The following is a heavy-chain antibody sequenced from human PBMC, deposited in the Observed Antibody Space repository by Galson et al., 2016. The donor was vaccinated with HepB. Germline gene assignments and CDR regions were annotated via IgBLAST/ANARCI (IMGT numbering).Heavy chain of an antibody. V-gene: IGHV3-15*01. CDR1: GFTFNTAW. D-gene: IGHD1-26*01. Sequence: SLRLSCAASGFTFNTAWMSWVRQAPGKGLEWVGRIKRKSAGGTTDYAAPVKGRFTISRDDSKNTLYLEMNSLKTEDTAVYYCAPHILGATLWGQGTLVTVSS. CDR3: APHILGATL. CDR2: IKRKSAGGTT. J-gene: IGHJ4*02.